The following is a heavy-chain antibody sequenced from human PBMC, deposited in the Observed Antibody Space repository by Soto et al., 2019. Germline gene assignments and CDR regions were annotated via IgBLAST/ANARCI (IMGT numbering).Heavy chain of an antibody. V-gene: IGHV3-7*01. Sequence: EVQLVESGGDLVQPGGSLRLSCAASGFTFSTYWMTWVRQAPGRGLEWVTNIRKDASVIHYADSVEGRFTISRDNAKKSLYLQMSSLRAEDTAVYFCARDLSPADGNLFYDAFEIWGQGTVVTVSS. CDR2: IRKDASVI. CDR1: GFTFSTYW. D-gene: IGHD2-2*01. CDR3: ARDLSPADGNLFYDAFEI. J-gene: IGHJ3*02.